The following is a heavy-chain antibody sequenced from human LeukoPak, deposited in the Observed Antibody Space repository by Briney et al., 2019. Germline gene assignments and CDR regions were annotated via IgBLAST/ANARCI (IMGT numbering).Heavy chain of an antibody. J-gene: IGHJ3*02. D-gene: IGHD2-21*02. CDR3: ARLGVLGGGDPDAFDI. CDR1: GGSISSYY. Sequence: SETLSLTCTVSGGSISSYYWSWIRQPPGKGLEWIGYIYYSGSTNYNPSLKSRVTISVDTSKNQFSLKLSSVTAADTAVYYCARLGVLGGGDPDAFDIWGQGTMVTVSS. V-gene: IGHV4-59*08. CDR2: IYYSGST.